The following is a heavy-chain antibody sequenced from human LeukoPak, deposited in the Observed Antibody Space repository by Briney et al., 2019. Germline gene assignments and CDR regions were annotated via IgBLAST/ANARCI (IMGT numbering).Heavy chain of an antibody. CDR2: INHSGST. Sequence: SETLSLTCAVYGGSFSGYYWSWIRQPPGKGLEWIGEINHSGSTNYNPSLKSRVTISVDTSKNQFSLKLSSVTAADTAVYYCASRRKGSSPSSWGQGTLVTVSS. D-gene: IGHD6-6*01. CDR3: ASRRKGSSPSS. V-gene: IGHV4-34*01. CDR1: GGSFSGYY. J-gene: IGHJ4*02.